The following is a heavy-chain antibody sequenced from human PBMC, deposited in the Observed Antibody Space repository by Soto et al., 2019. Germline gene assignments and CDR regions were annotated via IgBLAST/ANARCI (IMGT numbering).Heavy chain of an antibody. CDR2: INAGNGNT. CDR1: GYTFTSFA. J-gene: IGHJ5*02. D-gene: IGHD2-21*01. V-gene: IGHV1-3*01. CDR3: ANYCKGDLHYLDP. Sequence: ASVKVSCKASGYTFTSFAMHWVRQAPGQRLEWMGWINAGNGNTKYSQKFQGRVTITRDTSASTAYMELSSLRSEDTAVYYCANYCKGDLHYLDPWGQGTLVTVSS.